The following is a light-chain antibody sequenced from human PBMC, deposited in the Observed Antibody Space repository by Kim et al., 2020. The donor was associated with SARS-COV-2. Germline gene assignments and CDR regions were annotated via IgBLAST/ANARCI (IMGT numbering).Light chain of an antibody. J-gene: IGLJ2*01. CDR2: EVT. CDR1: SSDVGSYNL. CDR3: CSYAGSGTLV. Sequence: GQSITLSVTGTSSDVGSYNLVSRYQQHPGKAPKLLIYEVTKRPSGVSNRFSGSKSGNTASLTISGLQAEDEADYSCCSYAGSGTLVFGGGTQLTVL. V-gene: IGLV2-23*02.